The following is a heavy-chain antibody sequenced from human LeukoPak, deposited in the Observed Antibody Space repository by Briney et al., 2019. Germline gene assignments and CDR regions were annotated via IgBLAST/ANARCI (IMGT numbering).Heavy chain of an antibody. Sequence: SVKVSCKASGGTFSSYAISWVRQAPGQGLEWMGGIIPIFGAANYAQKFQGRVTITTDESTSTAYMELSSLRSEDTAVYYCASFSGRVVGAFDIWGQGTMVTVSS. V-gene: IGHV1-69*05. J-gene: IGHJ3*02. CDR1: GGTFSSYA. D-gene: IGHD1-26*01. CDR2: IIPIFGAA. CDR3: ASFSGRVVGAFDI.